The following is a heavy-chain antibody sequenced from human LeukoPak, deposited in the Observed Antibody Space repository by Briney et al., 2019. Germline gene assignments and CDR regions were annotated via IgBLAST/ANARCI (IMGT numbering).Heavy chain of an antibody. CDR2: ISYDGSNK. Sequence: PGGSLRLSCAASGFTFRSYAMHWVRQAPGKGLEWVAVISYDGSNKYYADSVKGRFTISRDNSKNTLYLQMNSLRAEDTAVYYCARDPLTQWELGYDAFDIWGQGTMVTVSS. CDR1: GFTFRSYA. D-gene: IGHD1-26*01. V-gene: IGHV3-30*04. CDR3: ARDPLTQWELGYDAFDI. J-gene: IGHJ3*02.